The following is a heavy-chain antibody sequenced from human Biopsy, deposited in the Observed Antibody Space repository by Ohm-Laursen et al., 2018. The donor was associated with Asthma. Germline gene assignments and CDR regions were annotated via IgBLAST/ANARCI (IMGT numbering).Heavy chain of an antibody. CDR3: ARVFESSEWGPFYHFGLDG. CDR2: ISCSGSTT. D-gene: IGHD6-25*01. J-gene: IGHJ6*02. Sequence: GSLRLSCSASGSSFSDYYMQWVRQAPGKGLEWVSSISCSGSTTYPAESVKGRLTISRDNAQKSLFLQMGSLRAEDTAIYYCARVFESSEWGPFYHFGLDGWGQGTTVAVS. CDR1: GSSFSDYY. V-gene: IGHV3-11*01.